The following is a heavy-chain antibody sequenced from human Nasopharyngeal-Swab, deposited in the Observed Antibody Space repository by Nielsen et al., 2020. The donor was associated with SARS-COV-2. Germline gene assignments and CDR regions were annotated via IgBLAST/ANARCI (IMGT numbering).Heavy chain of an antibody. CDR3: ARYYYDSSGYYSEDY. V-gene: IGHV3-23*01. J-gene: IGHJ4*02. CDR1: GFTFSRYV. Sequence: GVLKISCAASGFTFSRYVMSWVRQAPGKGLEWVSAIIGSGGKTYYADSVKGRFTLSRDNSKNTLYLQMNSLRAEDTAIYYCARYYYDSSGYYSEDYWGQGTLVTVSS. CDR2: IIGSGGKT. D-gene: IGHD3-22*01.